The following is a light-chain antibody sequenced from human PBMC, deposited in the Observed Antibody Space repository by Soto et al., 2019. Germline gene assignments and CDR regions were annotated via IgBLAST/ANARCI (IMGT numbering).Light chain of an antibody. CDR1: ALPKQY. Sequence: SCELTQPPSVSLSPGQTARIACSGDALPKQYAYWYQQKPGQAPVLVIYKDNERPSGIPERFSGSSSGTTVTLTISGVQAEDEADYYCQSSDSSGTYVVFGGGTKLTVL. CDR2: KDN. J-gene: IGLJ2*01. V-gene: IGLV3-25*02. CDR3: QSSDSSGTYVV.